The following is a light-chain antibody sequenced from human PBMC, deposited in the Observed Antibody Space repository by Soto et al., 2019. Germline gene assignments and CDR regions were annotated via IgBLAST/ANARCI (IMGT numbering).Light chain of an antibody. CDR1: QIVSNP. Sequence: EILVTQSHATMSVSPGDSATLSCRASQIVSNPVAWYQQKPGQAPRLLIYGASTRAISIPARFSGSGSGTEFTLTISSLQSEDFAVYYCQQYNSWTLTFGGGTKVDI. CDR3: QQYNSWTLT. CDR2: GAS. J-gene: IGKJ4*02. V-gene: IGKV3-15*01.